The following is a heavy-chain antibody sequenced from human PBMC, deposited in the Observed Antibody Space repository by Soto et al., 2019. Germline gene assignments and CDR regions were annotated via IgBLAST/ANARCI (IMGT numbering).Heavy chain of an antibody. J-gene: IGHJ6*02. CDR3: ARGGLGRNMYYYYGMDV. Sequence: SATLSLTCTVSSGSISSYNWRWIRQPAGKGLEWIGRIYTSGSTNYNPSLKSRVTISVDTSKNQFSLKLSSVTAADTAVYYCARGGLGRNMYYYYGMDVWGQGTTVTVS. CDR1: SGSISSYN. V-gene: IGHV4-4*07. CDR2: IYTSGST.